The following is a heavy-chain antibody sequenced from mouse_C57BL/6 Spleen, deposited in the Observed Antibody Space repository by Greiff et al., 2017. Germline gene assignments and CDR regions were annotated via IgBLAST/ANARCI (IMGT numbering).Heavy chain of an antibody. CDR1: GYTFTSYW. CDR3: ARRGYYDYRYFDD. V-gene: IGHV1-50*01. J-gene: IGHJ2*01. D-gene: IGHD2-4*01. Sequence: QVQLQQPGAELVKPGASVKLSCKASGYTFTSYWMQWVKQRPGQGLEWIGEIDPSDSYTNYNQKFKGKATLTVDTSSSTAYMQLSSLTSEDSAVYYCARRGYYDYRYFDDWGQGTTLTVSS. CDR2: IDPSDSYT.